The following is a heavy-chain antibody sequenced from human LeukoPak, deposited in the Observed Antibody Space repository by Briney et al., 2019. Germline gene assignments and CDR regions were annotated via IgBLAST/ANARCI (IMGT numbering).Heavy chain of an antibody. Sequence: GRSLRLSCAAPGFTFSDYGMHWVRQAPGRGLEWVAVVSYDGTNEKYADPVKGRFTISRDNSKNTLSLQMNSLRADDTAVYYCAKDWANGDYIDHWGQGTLVTVSS. CDR3: AKDWANGDYIDH. V-gene: IGHV3-30*18. CDR1: GFTFSDYG. CDR2: VSYDGTNE. D-gene: IGHD2-8*01. J-gene: IGHJ4*02.